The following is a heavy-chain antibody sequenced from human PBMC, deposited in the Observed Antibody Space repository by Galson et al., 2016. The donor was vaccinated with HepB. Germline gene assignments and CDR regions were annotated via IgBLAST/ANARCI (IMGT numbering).Heavy chain of an antibody. CDR3: AKDSILGATAGFYGIDV. V-gene: IGHV3-30*18. Sequence: SLRLSCAASGFRFTYYGLHWVRQAPGKGLEWVAVISYDGNKEYYADSVKGRFTIFRDNPETTVYLEMNSLRVEDTAVYYCAKDSILGATAGFYGIDVWGQGTTVTVSS. CDR1: GFRFTYYG. D-gene: IGHD1-26*01. J-gene: IGHJ6*02. CDR2: ISYDGNKE.